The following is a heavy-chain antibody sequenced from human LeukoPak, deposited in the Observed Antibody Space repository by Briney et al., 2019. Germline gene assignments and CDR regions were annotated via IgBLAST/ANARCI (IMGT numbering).Heavy chain of an antibody. CDR3: ARSYTNHWGFPPY. V-gene: IGHV1-2*02. CDR2: INPNNGGT. CDR1: GYTFTAYY. D-gene: IGHD2-8*01. Sequence: ASVKVSCKASGYTFTAYYIHWVRQAPGQGLEWMGWINPNNGGTNYAQQFQGRVTMTRDTSISTAYMELGRLTSDDTAMYYCARSYTNHWGFPPYWGQGTLVTVSS. J-gene: IGHJ4*02.